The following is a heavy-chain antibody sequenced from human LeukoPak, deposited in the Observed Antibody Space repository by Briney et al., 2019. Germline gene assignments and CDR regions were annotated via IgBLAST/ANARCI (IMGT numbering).Heavy chain of an antibody. CDR3: ARDHLEWLLFVNWFDP. CDR2: ISAYNGNT. Sequence: ASVKVSCKASGYTFTSYGISWVRQAPGQGLEWMGWISAYNGNTNYAQKLQGRVTVTTDTSTSTAYMELRSLRSDDTAVYYCARDHLEWLLFVNWFDPWGQGTLVTVSS. V-gene: IGHV1-18*01. J-gene: IGHJ5*02. CDR1: GYTFTSYG. D-gene: IGHD3-3*01.